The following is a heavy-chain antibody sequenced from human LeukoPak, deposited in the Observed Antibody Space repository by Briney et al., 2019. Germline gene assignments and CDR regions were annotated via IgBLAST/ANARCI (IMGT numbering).Heavy chain of an antibody. CDR3: AKGRITMVRGGHDY. J-gene: IGHJ4*02. D-gene: IGHD3-10*01. CDR2: ISGSGGST. CDR1: GFTFSSYS. Sequence: GGSLRLSCAASGFTFSSYSMNWVRQAPGKGLEGVSAISGSGGSTYYADSVKGRFTISRDNSKNTLYLQMNSLRAEDTAVYYCAKGRITMVRGGHDYWGQGTLVTVSS. V-gene: IGHV3-23*01.